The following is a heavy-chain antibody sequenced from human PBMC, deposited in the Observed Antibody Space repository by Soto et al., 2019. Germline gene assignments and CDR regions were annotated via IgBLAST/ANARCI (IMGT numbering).Heavy chain of an antibody. D-gene: IGHD1-7*01. J-gene: IGHJ4*02. V-gene: IGHV3-21*01. Sequence: EVQLVESGGGLVKPGVSLRLSCAASGFTFSSYSMNWVRQAPGKGLEWVSSISSSSSYIYYADSVKGRFTISRDNAKNSLYLQMNSLRAEDTAVYYCAREGYNWNYKGDYWGQGTLVTVSS. CDR1: GFTFSSYS. CDR3: AREGYNWNYKGDY. CDR2: ISSSSSYI.